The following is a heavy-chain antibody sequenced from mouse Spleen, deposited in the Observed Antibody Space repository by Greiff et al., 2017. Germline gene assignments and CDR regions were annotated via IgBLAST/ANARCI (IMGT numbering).Heavy chain of an antibody. CDR2: INSNGGST. D-gene: IGHD1-1*01. CDR1: GFTFSSYA. V-gene: IGHV5-6-2*01. CDR3: ARLRDWYFDV. J-gene: IGHJ1*01. Sequence: EVKLMESGGGLVKPGGSLKLSCAASGFTFSSYAMSWVRQTPEKRLEWVAAINSNGGSTYYPDTVKDRFTISRDNAKNTLYLQMSSLRSEDTALYYCARLRDWYFDVWGAGTTVTVSS.